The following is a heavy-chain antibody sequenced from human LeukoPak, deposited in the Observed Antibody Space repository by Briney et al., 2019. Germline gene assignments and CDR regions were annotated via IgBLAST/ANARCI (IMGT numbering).Heavy chain of an antibody. V-gene: IGHV3-23*01. D-gene: IGHD5-18*01. CDR3: AKLGDPRVDTAMVRF. Sequence: ETLSLTCTVSGGSVSSGSYYWSWIRQPPGKGLEWVSAISGSGGSTYYADSVKGRFTISRDNSKNTLYLQMNSLRAEDTAVYYCAKLGDPRVDTAMVRFWGQGTLVTVSS. CDR2: ISGSGGST. J-gene: IGHJ4*02. CDR1: GGSVSSGSYY.